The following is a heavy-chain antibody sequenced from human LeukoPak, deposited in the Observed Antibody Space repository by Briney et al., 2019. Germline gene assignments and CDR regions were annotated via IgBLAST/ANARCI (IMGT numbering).Heavy chain of an antibody. Sequence: GGSLRLSCAASGFTFSNYAMSCVRQAPGKGLEWVSAITGGGVSTSYTDSVRDRFTISRDNSKNTLYLQMNSLRDDDTAVYYCAKKRSSGPGDFDLWGRGTLVTVSS. CDR3: AKKRSSGPGDFDL. CDR1: GFTFSNYA. CDR2: ITGGGVST. D-gene: IGHD6-19*01. V-gene: IGHV3-23*01. J-gene: IGHJ2*01.